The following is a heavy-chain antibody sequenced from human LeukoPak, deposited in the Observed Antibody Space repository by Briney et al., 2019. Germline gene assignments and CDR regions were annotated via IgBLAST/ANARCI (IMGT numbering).Heavy chain of an antibody. CDR2: ISGSGGST. J-gene: IGHJ4*02. Sequence: GGSLRLSCAASGFTFSSYAMSWVRQTPGKGLEWVSAISGSGGSTYYADSVKGRFTISRDNSKNTLYLQMNSLRAEDTAVYYCAKGRYCSGGSCFLAMVHTNDYWGQGTLVTVSS. V-gene: IGHV3-23*01. D-gene: IGHD2-15*01. CDR1: GFTFSSYA. CDR3: AKGRYCSGGSCFLAMVHTNDY.